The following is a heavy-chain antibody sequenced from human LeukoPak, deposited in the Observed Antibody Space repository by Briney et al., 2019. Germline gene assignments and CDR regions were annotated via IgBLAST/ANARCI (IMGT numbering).Heavy chain of an antibody. CDR1: GGSISSGGYS. D-gene: IGHD3/OR15-3a*01. Sequence: SETLSLTCAVSGGSISSGGYSWSWIRQPPGKGLEWIGYIYHSGSTYYNPSLKSRVTISVDRSKNQFSLKLSSVTAADTAVYYCARERGPIDYWGQGTLVTVSS. J-gene: IGHJ4*02. CDR3: ARERGPIDY. V-gene: IGHV4-30-2*01. CDR2: IYHSGST.